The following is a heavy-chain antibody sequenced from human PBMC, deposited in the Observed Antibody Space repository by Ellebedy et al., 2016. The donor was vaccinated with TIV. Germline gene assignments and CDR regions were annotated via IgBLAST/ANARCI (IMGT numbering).Heavy chain of an antibody. CDR1: GYTFTNYW. V-gene: IGHV5-51*01. CDR3: ARMVYGSGWDGYFDP. D-gene: IGHD6-19*01. J-gene: IGHJ5*02. Sequence: GESLKISCKASGYTFTNYWIAWVRQRPGKGLEWMGFIYPRDSDTGYSPSSQGQVTISADKSSNTAYLQWRSLKASDTAVYYCARMVYGSGWDGYFDPWGQGTLVTVSP. CDR2: IYPRDSDT.